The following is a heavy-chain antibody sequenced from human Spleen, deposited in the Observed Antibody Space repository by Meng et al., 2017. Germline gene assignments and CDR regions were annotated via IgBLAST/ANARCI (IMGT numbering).Heavy chain of an antibody. CDR1: GLTFDNYA. J-gene: IGHJ3*02. CDR3: AKGGGNSWNFLDAFDM. CDR2: ISWNSGSK. Sequence: GGSLRLSCAASGLTFDNYAMHWVRQAPGKGLEWVSGISWNSGSKGYMDSVKGRFTISRDNAKNSLYLQMNSLRAEDTAFYYCAKGGGNSWNFLDAFDMWGQGTMVTVSS. D-gene: IGHD1-1*01. V-gene: IGHV3-9*01.